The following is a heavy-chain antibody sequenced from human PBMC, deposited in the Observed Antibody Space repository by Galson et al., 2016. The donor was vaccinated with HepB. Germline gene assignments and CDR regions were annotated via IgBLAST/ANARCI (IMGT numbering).Heavy chain of an antibody. J-gene: IGHJ4*02. CDR1: GLTFGRYW. CDR2: IWYDGSNK. Sequence: SLRLSCAASGLTFGRYWMSWVRQAPGKGLEWVAVIWYDGSNKYYADSVKGRFTISRDNSKNTLYLQMNSLRAEDTAVYYCATEAPILAPTLDYWGQGTLVTVSS. D-gene: IGHD2/OR15-2a*01. V-gene: IGHV3-33*07. CDR3: ATEAPILAPTLDY.